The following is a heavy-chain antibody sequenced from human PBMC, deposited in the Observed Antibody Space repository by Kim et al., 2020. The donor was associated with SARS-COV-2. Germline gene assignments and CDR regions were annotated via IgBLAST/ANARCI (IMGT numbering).Heavy chain of an antibody. J-gene: IGHJ4*02. V-gene: IGHV1-46*01. Sequence: ASVKVSCKASGYTFTSYYMHWVRQAPGQGLEWMGIINPSGGSTSYAQKFQGRVTMTRDTSTSTVYMELSSLRSEDTAVYYCARGEDFYSSSWYGGDYWGQGTLVTVSS. CDR3: ARGEDFYSSSWYGGDY. D-gene: IGHD6-13*01. CDR2: INPSGGST. CDR1: GYTFTSYY.